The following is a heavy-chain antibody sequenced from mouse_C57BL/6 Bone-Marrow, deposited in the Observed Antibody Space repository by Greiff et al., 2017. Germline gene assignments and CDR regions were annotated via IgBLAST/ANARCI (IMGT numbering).Heavy chain of an antibody. CDR1: GYTFTDYN. Sequence: EVKLVESGPELVKPGASVKIPCKASGYTFTDYNMDWVKQSHGKSLEWIGDINPNNGGTIYNQKFKGKATLAVDKSSSTAYMELRSLTSEDTAVYYCARSLDLCDCYYVYMDYWGQGTSLTVSS. V-gene: IGHV1-18*01. J-gene: IGHJ4*01. CDR2: INPNNGGT. D-gene: IGHD2-3*01. CDR3: ARSLDLCDCYYVYMDY.